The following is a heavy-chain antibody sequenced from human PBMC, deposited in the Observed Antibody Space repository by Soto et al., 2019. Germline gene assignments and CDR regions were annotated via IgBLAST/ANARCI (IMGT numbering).Heavy chain of an antibody. D-gene: IGHD6-19*01. Sequence: PSETLSLTCTVSGGSISSYYWSWIRQPPGKGLEWIGYIYYSGSTNYNPSLKSRVTISVDTSKNQFSLKLSSVTAADTAVYYCARQQWLVLNALEIWGQGTMVTVSS. J-gene: IGHJ3*02. CDR3: ARQQWLVLNALEI. V-gene: IGHV4-59*01. CDR1: GGSISSYY. CDR2: IYYSGST.